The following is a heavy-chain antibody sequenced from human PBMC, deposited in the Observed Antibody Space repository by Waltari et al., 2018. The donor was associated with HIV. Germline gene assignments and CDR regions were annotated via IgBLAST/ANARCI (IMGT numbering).Heavy chain of an antibody. J-gene: IGHJ6*02. CDR3: AKVPQYISSSIYYYGMDV. CDR2: ISGSGSST. D-gene: IGHD6-6*01. CDR1: GFTFSTNA. V-gene: IGHV3-23*01. Sequence: EVQLLESGGGLVQPGGSLRLSCAASGFTFSTNALSWVRQAPGKGVEWVSSISGSGSSTDYADSIEGRFTISRDNSKNTLYLQMNSLRAEDTAAYYCAKVPQYISSSIYYYGMDVWGQGTTVTVSS.